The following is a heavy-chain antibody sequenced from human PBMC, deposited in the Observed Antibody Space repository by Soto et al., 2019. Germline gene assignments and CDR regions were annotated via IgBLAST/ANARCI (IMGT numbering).Heavy chain of an antibody. CDR3: VRDWGIYAPDINTCIPHLDW. J-gene: IGHJ4*02. V-gene: IGHV3-48*02. Sequence: EVQLVESGGGLVQPGGSLRLSCAASGFTLSTYGTNWVRQAPGKGLEWVSFITGGMNTVYYADSVKGRFTISRDHAMNSLYLQMDSLRDEDTAVYYCVRDWGIYAPDINTCIPHLDWWGEGTLVSVSS. CDR2: ITGGMNTV. CDR1: GFTLSTYG. D-gene: IGHD3-16*01.